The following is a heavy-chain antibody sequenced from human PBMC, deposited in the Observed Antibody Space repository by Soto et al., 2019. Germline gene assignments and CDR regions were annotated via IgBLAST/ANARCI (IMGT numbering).Heavy chain of an antibody. CDR2: ISAHNGNT. J-gene: IGHJ4*02. CDR3: ERGRYGDY. CDR1: GYTFTSYG. D-gene: IGHD1-1*01. V-gene: IGHV1-18*01. Sequence: ASVKVSCKASGYTFTSYGIIWVRQAPGQGLEWMGWISAHNGNTDYAQKLQGRVIVTRDTSTSTAYMELRSLISDDTAVYYCERGRYGDYWGQGALVTVSS.